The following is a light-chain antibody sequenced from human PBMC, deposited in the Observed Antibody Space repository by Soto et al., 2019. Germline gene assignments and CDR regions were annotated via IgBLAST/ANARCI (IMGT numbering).Light chain of an antibody. Sequence: DIQMTQSPSSLSASVGDRVTITCRASQGTRNDLAWYQQKPGTVPKLLIYGTSTSQSGVPSRFSGSGSGTDFTLTISSLQPEDVATYYCQKYNSAPFTCGPGTKVDIK. V-gene: IGKV1-27*01. CDR2: GTS. CDR3: QKYNSAPFT. J-gene: IGKJ3*01. CDR1: QGTRND.